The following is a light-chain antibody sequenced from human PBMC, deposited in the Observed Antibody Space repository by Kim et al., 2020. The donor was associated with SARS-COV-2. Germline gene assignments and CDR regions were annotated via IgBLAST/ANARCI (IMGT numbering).Light chain of an antibody. CDR2: VAS. V-gene: IGKV1-17*01. J-gene: IGKJ2*01. CDR1: RDIRND. CDR3: LQYYAFPRT. Sequence: SASVGDRVTITGRASRDIRNDLSWFQQKPGKAPKRLISVASTLQSGVPSRFSGSGSETEFTLTISSLQPEDFAFYYCLQYYAFPRTFGQGTKLEI.